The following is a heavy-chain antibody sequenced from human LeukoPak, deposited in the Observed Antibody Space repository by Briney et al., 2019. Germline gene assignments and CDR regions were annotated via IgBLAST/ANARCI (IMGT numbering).Heavy chain of an antibody. Sequence: PGGSLRLSCAASGFTFSSYSMNWVRQAPGKGLEWVSSTSSSSSYIYYADSVKGRFTISRDNAKNSLYLQMNSLRAEDTAVYYCAREDSGSFQAQPPHYFDCWGQGTLVTVSS. D-gene: IGHD1-26*01. CDR3: AREDSGSFQAQPPHYFDC. CDR1: GFTFSSYS. CDR2: TSSSSSYI. J-gene: IGHJ4*02. V-gene: IGHV3-21*01.